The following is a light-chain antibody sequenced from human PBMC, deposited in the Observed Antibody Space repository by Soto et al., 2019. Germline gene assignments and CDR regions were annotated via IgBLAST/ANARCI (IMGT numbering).Light chain of an antibody. CDR3: SSYTVSRTYV. CDR1: SSDIGGFDY. V-gene: IGLV2-14*01. J-gene: IGLJ1*01. Sequence: QSVLTQPASMSGSPGQSITISCTGTSSDIGGFDYVSWYQQHAGKPPRLVIYEVSHRPSGVSNRFSGSKSGNTASLIISGLQAEDEADYYCSSYTVSRTYVFGTGTKVTVL. CDR2: EVS.